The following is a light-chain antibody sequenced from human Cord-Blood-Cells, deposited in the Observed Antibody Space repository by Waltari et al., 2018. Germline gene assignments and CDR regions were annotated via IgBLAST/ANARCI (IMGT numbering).Light chain of an antibody. J-gene: IGKJ2*01. CDR1: QSISSW. CDR2: DAS. Sequence: DIQMTQSPSTLSASVGDRVTITCRASQSISSWLAWYQQKPGKAPKLLIYDASSLESGVPSRFSGSGSGTEFTLTISSLQPDDFATYYCQQYNSYSSYTFGQ. V-gene: IGKV1-5*01. CDR3: QQYNSYSSYT.